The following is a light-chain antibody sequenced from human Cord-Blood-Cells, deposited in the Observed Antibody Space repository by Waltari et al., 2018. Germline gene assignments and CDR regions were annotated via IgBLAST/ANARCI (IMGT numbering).Light chain of an antibody. J-gene: IGLJ1*01. CDR2: AVS. CDR3: SSYTSSSTPLYV. Sequence: QSALTQPASVSGSPGQSITISCTGTSSDVGGYNYVPWYQQHPGKAPKLMIYAVSNRPSGVSNRFSGSKSGNTASLTISGLQAEDEADYYCSSYTSSSTPLYVFGTGTKVTVL. CDR1: SSDVGGYNY. V-gene: IGLV2-14*01.